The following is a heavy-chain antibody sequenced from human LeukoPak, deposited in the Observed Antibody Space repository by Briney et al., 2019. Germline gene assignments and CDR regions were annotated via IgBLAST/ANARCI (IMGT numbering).Heavy chain of an antibody. CDR2: ISSSGRAI. CDR1: GFTFSSYE. J-gene: IGHJ4*02. CDR3: ARCPRWAHFDY. D-gene: IGHD4-23*01. V-gene: IGHV3-48*03. Sequence: GGSLRLSCAGSGFTFSSYEMSWVRQAPGKGLEWVSYISSSGRAIYYADSVKGRFTVSRDNAKNSLYLQMNSLRAEDTAVYYCARCPRWAHFDYWGQGTLVTVSS.